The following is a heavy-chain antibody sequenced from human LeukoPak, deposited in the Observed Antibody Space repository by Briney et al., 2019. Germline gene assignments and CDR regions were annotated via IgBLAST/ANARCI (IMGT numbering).Heavy chain of an antibody. CDR2: IKQDGSER. CDR1: EFTFSSYW. D-gene: IGHD1-26*01. Sequence: GGSLRPSCVASEFTFSSYWMSWVRRAPGKGLEWVANIKQDGSERYYVDSVRGRFTISRDNARNSLYLQMNRLRVEDTAVYYCARITWEVLGFGYYFDYWGQGTLVTVSS. CDR3: ARITWEVLGFGYYFDY. J-gene: IGHJ4*02. V-gene: IGHV3-7*01.